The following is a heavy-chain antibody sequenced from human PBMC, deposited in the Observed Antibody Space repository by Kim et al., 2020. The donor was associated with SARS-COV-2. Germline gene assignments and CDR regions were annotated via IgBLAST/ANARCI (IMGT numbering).Heavy chain of an antibody. Sequence: YYADSVKGRFIISRDNTKNTLYLQMNSLRAEDTAVYYCAKDSVVQGPLDYWGQGTLVTVSS. V-gene: IGHV3-33*06. D-gene: IGHD3-10*01. J-gene: IGHJ4*02. CDR3: AKDSVVQGPLDY.